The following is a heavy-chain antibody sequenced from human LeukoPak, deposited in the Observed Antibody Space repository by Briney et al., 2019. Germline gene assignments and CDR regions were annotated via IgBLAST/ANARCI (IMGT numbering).Heavy chain of an antibody. CDR1: GITFRTSI. CDR2: ISSSSSDI. Sequence: PGGSLRLSCAASGITFRTSIMNWVRQSPGKGLEWVSSISSSSSDINYRDSVEGRFTISRDNAKNSLYLQMNSLRAEDTAVYYCARDSRVQDCSSTSCYAVDSPYFDYWGQGTLVTVSS. V-gene: IGHV3-21*01. D-gene: IGHD2-2*01. CDR3: ARDSRVQDCSSTSCYAVDSPYFDY. J-gene: IGHJ4*02.